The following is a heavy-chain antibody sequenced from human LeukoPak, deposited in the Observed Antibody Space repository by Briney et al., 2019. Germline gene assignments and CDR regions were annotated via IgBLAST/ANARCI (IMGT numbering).Heavy chain of an antibody. CDR2: IKQDGSEK. Sequence: GGSLRLSCAASGFTFSSYWMSWVRQAPGKGLEWVANIKQDGSEKYYVDSVKGRFTISRDNAKNSLYLQMNSLRAEDTAVYYCARDRYRYSSSWRYFDYWGQGTLVPSPQ. D-gene: IGHD6-13*01. J-gene: IGHJ4*02. V-gene: IGHV3-7*01. CDR1: GFTFSSYW. CDR3: ARDRYRYSSSWRYFDY.